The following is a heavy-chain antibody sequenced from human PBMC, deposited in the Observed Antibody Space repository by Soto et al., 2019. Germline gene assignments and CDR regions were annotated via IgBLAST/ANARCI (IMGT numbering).Heavy chain of an antibody. CDR1: GYSFTSYW. Sequence: GESLKISCKGSGYSFTSYWISWVRQMPGKGLEWMGIIYPSDSDTSYSPSFQGQVTISADKSISTAYLQWSSLKASDTAIYYCARTAAAGKYYYGVDVWGQGTTVTVSS. J-gene: IGHJ6*02. CDR2: IYPSDSDT. CDR3: ARTAAAGKYYYGVDV. D-gene: IGHD6-13*01. V-gene: IGHV5-51*01.